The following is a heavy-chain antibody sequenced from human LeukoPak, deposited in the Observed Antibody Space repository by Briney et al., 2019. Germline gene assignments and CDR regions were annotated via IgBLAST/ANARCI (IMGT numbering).Heavy chain of an antibody. CDR1: GFTFSSYA. D-gene: IGHD4-17*01. Sequence: PGGSLRLSCAASGFTFSSYAMSWVRQAPGKGLEGVSAFSGSGGSTYYADSVKGRLTISRDNSKNTLYLQMNSLRAEDTAVYYCAKDGGFVTTVGFDYWGQGTLVAVSS. CDR3: AKDGGFVTTVGFDY. V-gene: IGHV3-23*01. J-gene: IGHJ4*02. CDR2: FSGSGGST.